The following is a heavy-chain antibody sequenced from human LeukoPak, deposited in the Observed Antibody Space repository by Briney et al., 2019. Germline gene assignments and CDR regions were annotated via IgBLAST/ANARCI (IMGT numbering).Heavy chain of an antibody. CDR2: IYYSGST. D-gene: IGHD3-3*01. CDR3: ARASLAFGVVDRFDY. CDR1: GGSISSGDYY. V-gene: IGHV4-61*08. J-gene: IGHJ4*02. Sequence: SETLSLTCTVSGGSISSGDYYWSWIRQPPGKGLEWIGYIYYSGSTNYNPSLKSRVTMSVDTSKNQFSLKLSSVTAADTAVYYCARASLAFGVVDRFDYWGQGTLVAVSS.